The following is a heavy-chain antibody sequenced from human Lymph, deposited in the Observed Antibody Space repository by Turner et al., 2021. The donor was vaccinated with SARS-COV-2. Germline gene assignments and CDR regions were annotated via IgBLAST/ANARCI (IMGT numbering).Heavy chain of an antibody. Sequence: EVQLVESGGGLVQPGGSLGLSCAASGFTFSYYWTSWVRQAPGKGLEWVANIKQDGSEKYYVDSVKGRFTISRDNAKNTLFLQMNSLRAEDTAVYYCARMGSSSWYFDYWGQGTLVTVSS. V-gene: IGHV3-7*01. J-gene: IGHJ4*02. CDR1: GFTFSYYW. D-gene: IGHD1-26*01. CDR2: IKQDGSEK. CDR3: ARMGSSSWYFDY.